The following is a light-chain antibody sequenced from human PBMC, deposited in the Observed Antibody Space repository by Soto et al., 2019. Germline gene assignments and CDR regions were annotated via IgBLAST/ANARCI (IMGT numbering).Light chain of an antibody. CDR1: QHFSSH. J-gene: IGKJ2*01. Sequence: ERVMTQSPATLSVSPGEGATLSCRANQHFSSHLALSQHKPGQAPRLLIHAASTRAPGVPVRFSGSGSGTEFTLTLSSLQSEDFAVYYCQQYQSWPFPFGQGTKLEIK. CDR2: AAS. CDR3: QQYQSWPFP. V-gene: IGKV3-15*01.